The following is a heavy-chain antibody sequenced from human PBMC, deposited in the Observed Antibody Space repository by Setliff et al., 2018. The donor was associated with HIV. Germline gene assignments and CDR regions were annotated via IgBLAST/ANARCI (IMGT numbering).Heavy chain of an antibody. V-gene: IGHV3-74*03. J-gene: IGHJ3*02. CDR3: ARDRDYDSSGYYSDVFDI. CDR2: INSAGSST. CDR1: GFTLSTYW. Sequence: GGSLRLSCAASGFTLSTYWRHWVRQAPGKGLVWVSRINSAGSSTTYADSVKGRFTISRDNARNTLYRQMNSLRAEDTAMYYCARDRDYDSSGYYSDVFDIWGQGTMVTVSS. D-gene: IGHD3-22*01.